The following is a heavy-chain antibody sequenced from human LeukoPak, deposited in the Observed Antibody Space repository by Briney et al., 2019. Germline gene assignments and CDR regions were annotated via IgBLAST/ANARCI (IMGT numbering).Heavy chain of an antibody. D-gene: IGHD2-15*01. J-gene: IGHJ4*02. CDR1: GFTVSSNY. CDR3: VKQLGYCSDGSCYFDF. Sequence: PGGSLRLSCAASGFTVSSNYMSWVRQAPGKGLEWGSVIYSGGSTYYADSVKGRFTISRDNSKNTLYLQMNSLRAEDTAVYYCVKQLGYCSDGSCYFDFWGQGSLVTVSS. CDR2: IYSGGST. V-gene: IGHV3-66*04.